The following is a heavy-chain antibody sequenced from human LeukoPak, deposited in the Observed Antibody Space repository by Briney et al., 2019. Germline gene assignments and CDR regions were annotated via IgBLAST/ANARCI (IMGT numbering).Heavy chain of an antibody. V-gene: IGHV3-33*06. CDR1: GFTFNKYG. J-gene: IGHJ5*02. CDR2: IWYDGSNK. Sequence: PGGSLRLSCAASGFTFNKYGMHWVRQAPGKGLEWVAVIWYDGSNKKYVESVKGRFTISRDNSKNTVHLQMSSLRGEDTAVHYCAKDAQGIVGAPVNWFDPWGQGTLVTVSS. CDR3: AKDAQGIVGAPVNWFDP. D-gene: IGHD1-26*01.